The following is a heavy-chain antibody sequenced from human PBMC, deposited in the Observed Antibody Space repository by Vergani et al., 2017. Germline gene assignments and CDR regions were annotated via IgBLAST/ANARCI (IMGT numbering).Heavy chain of an antibody. Sequence: VQLQQWGAGLLKPSETLSLTCGVYGGSFSPYYWNWIRQAPGKGLEWVSAISGSGGSTYYADSVKGRFTISRDNSKNTLYLQMNSLRAEDTAVYYCAKDYVRNVGVTTSDYWGQGTLVTVSS. V-gene: IGHV3-23*01. CDR3: AKDYVRNVGVTTSDY. J-gene: IGHJ4*02. CDR1: GGSFSPYY. CDR2: ISGSGGST. D-gene: IGHD4-17*01.